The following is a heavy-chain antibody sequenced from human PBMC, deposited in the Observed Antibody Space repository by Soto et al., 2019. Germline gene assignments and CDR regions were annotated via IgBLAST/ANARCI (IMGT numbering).Heavy chain of an antibody. CDR1: GGSISSGGYS. D-gene: IGHD3-22*01. Sequence: QLQLQESGSGLVKPSQTLSLTCAVSGGSISSGGYSWSWIRQPPGKGLEWIGYLYHSGSTYYNPSLKGRVPTSVDRSKNQFSLKLSAVTAADTAVYYCARGAPVVNDYWGQGTLVTVSS. CDR3: ARGAPVVNDY. CDR2: LYHSGST. J-gene: IGHJ4*02. V-gene: IGHV4-30-2*01.